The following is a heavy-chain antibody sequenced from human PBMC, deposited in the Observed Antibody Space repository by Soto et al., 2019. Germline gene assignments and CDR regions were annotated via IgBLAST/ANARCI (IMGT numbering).Heavy chain of an antibody. D-gene: IGHD1-26*01. V-gene: IGHV3-23*01. J-gene: IGHJ4*02. Sequence: EVQLLESGGGLVQPGGSLRISCAASGFTFSSYAMSWVRQAPGKGLEWVSAISGSGGSTYYADSVKGRFTISRDNSKNTLYLQMNSLRDEDTAVYYCAKAVSSGSYFSCNDYWGQGTLVTVSS. CDR2: ISGSGGST. CDR1: GFTFSSYA. CDR3: AKAVSSGSYFSCNDY.